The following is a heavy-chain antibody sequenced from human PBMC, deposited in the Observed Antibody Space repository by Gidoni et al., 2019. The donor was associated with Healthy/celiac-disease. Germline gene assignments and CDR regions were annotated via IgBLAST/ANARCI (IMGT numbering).Heavy chain of an antibody. Sequence: VQRQQWAAERLKPSDTLSLTAAANVASFSGYYWSWIRQPPGKGLKWIGEINHIGSTNYNPSLLSRVIILVDTSTNQFSLQLSSVIAADTAVYYCARLVTLGVRGVTPDYWGQGTLVTVSS. CDR3: ARLVTLGVRGVTPDY. V-gene: IGHV4-34*01. CDR2: INHIGST. CDR1: VASFSGYY. D-gene: IGHD3-10*01. J-gene: IGHJ4*02.